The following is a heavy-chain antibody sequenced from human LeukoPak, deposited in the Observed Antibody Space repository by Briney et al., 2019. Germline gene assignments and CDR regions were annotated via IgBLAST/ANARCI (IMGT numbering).Heavy chain of an antibody. CDR3: ASGGTAVVMALTYYFDT. J-gene: IGHJ4*02. CDR1: GYSISSGYY. V-gene: IGHV4-38-2*01. D-gene: IGHD3-22*01. CDR2: IYHTGST. Sequence: SETLSLTCAVSGYSISSGYYWGWIRQPPGKGLEWIGSIYHTGSTYYNPSLQSRVTISLDSPKNQFSLKLTSVTATDTAVYYCASGGTAVVMALTYYFDTWGQGTPVTVSS.